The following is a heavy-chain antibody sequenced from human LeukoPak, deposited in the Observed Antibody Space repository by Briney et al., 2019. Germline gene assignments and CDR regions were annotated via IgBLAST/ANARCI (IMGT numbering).Heavy chain of an antibody. CDR3: PRIGLEVPQESNYNCYYMDV. D-gene: IGHD1-7*01. CDR1: GGTFSIYA. CDR2: ITPILGVT. J-gene: IGHJ6*01. Sequence: SVKLSCEASGGTFSIYAISGVPDAPGQGLVCMGDITPILGVTKYTQKLEGRVPITADESTSTASMEFRSLRPENTAVYNGPRIGLEVPQESNYNCYYMDVWGEGSTVIV. V-gene: IGHV1-69*13.